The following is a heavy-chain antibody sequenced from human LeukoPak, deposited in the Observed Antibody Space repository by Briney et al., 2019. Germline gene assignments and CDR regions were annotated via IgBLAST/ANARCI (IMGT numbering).Heavy chain of an antibody. CDR3: ARMDYYDSSGYPGDY. D-gene: IGHD3-22*01. J-gene: IGHJ4*02. CDR2: INPNSGGT. V-gene: IGHV1-2*02. Sequence: WASVKVSCKASGYTFTGYYMHWVRQAPGQGLEWMGWINPNSGGTNYAQKFQGRVTMTRDTSISTAYMELSRLRSDDTAVYYCARMDYYDSSGYPGDYWGQGTLVTVSS. CDR1: GYTFTGYY.